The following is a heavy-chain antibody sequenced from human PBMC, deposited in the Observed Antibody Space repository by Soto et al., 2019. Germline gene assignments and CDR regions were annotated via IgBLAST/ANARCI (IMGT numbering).Heavy chain of an antibody. V-gene: IGHV4-34*01. D-gene: IGHD3-22*01. CDR1: GGSFSFYY. CDR2: INHSGST. J-gene: IGHJ4*02. CDR3: ATRFYDSSGYYLFYFDS. Sequence: QVQLHQWGAGLLKPSETLSLTCAVSGGSFSFYYWSWIRQPPGKELEWIGEINHSGSTNYNSSLKSRVTISVDTSKNQFSLKLSAVTAADTAGYSCATRFYDSSGYYLFYFDSWGQGTLVTVSS.